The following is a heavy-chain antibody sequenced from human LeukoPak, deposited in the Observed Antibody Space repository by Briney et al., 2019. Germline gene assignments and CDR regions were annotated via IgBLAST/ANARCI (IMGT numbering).Heavy chain of an antibody. CDR3: ARDQASYYDFWSGSPLGVDY. V-gene: IGHV3-7*01. CDR1: GFTFSSYW. D-gene: IGHD3-3*01. Sequence: QPGGSLRLSCAASGFTFSSYWMSWVRQAPGKGLEWVANIKQDGSEKYYVDSVKGRFTISRDNAKNSLYLQMNSLRAEDTAVYYCARDQASYYDFWSGSPLGVDYWGQGTLVTVSS. CDR2: IKQDGSEK. J-gene: IGHJ4*02.